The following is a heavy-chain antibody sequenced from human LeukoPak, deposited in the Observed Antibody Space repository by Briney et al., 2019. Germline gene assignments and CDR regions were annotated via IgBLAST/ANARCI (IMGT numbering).Heavy chain of an antibody. V-gene: IGHV3-74*03. Sequence: GGSLRLSCAGSGFNFTGYWMHWVRQAPGKGLEWISRLYSDGRSLTYADSVMGRFTISRDNAKNMLYLQMNSLRAEDTAVYYCARDLSGIAGYTYGRGIDYWGQGILVTVSS. CDR2: LYSDGRSL. D-gene: IGHD5-18*01. CDR1: GFNFTGYW. CDR3: ARDLSGIAGYTYGRGIDY. J-gene: IGHJ4*02.